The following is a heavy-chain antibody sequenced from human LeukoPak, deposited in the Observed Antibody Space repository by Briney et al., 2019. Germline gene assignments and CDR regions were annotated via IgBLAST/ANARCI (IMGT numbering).Heavy chain of an antibody. CDR2: INHSGST. CDR1: GGSFSGYY. V-gene: IGHV4-34*01. D-gene: IGHD6-19*01. CDR3: ARDDAVGGGYLDH. J-gene: IGHJ4*02. Sequence: SETLSLTCAVYGGSFSGYYWSWIRQPPGKGLEWIGEINHSGSTNYNPSLKSRVTISVDTSKNQFSLKLSSVTAADTAVYYCARDDAVGGGYLDHWGQGILVSVSS.